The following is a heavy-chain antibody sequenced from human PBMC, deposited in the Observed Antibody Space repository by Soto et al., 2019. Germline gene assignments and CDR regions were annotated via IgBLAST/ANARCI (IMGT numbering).Heavy chain of an antibody. J-gene: IGHJ4*02. V-gene: IGHV3-30-3*01. CDR2: ISYDGSNK. CDR1: GFTFSSYE. Sequence: VQLVESGGGLVQPGGSLRLSCAASGFTFSSYEMNWVRQAPGKGLEWVAVISYDGSNKYYADSVKGRFTISRDNSKNTLYLQMNSLRAEDTAVYYCARPFGVVITAFDYWGQGTLVTVSS. CDR3: ARPFGVVITAFDY. D-gene: IGHD3-3*01.